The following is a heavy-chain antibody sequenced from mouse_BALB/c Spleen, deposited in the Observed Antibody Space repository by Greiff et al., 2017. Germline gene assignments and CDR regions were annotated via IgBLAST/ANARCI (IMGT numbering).Heavy chain of an antibody. D-gene: IGHD2-1*01. CDR2: IWGDGST. Sequence: VKLMESGPGLVAPSQSLSITCTVSGFSLTSYGVSWVRQPPGKGLEWLGVIWGDGSTNYHSALISRLSISKDNSKSQVFLKLNSLQTDDTATYYCAKGQGIYYGNPCAYWGQGTLVTVSA. V-gene: IGHV2-3*01. J-gene: IGHJ3*01. CDR1: GFSLTSYG. CDR3: AKGQGIYYGNPCAY.